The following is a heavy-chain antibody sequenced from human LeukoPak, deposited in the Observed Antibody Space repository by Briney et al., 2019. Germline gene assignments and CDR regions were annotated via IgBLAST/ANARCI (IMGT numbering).Heavy chain of an antibody. J-gene: IGHJ4*02. V-gene: IGHV4-61*02. CDR2: IYTSGDT. Sequence: SETLSLTCTVSGDSISSGDYYWSWIRQPSGKGLEWIGRIYTSGDTNYNPSLRSRVTISLDTSKNQFSLKLSSVTAADTAVYYCARSMVRGIITGVFDCWGQGTLVTVSS. CDR3: ARSMVRGIITGVFDC. CDR1: GDSISSGDYY. D-gene: IGHD3-10*01.